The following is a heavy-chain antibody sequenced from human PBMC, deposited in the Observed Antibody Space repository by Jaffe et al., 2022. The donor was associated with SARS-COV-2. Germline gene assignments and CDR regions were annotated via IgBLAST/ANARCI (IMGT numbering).Heavy chain of an antibody. CDR2: ISSSSSYI. J-gene: IGHJ4*02. CDR3: ATAVSSAFDY. Sequence: EVQLVESGGGLVKPGGSLRLSCAASGFTFSSYSMNWVRQAPGKGLEWVSSISSSSSYIYYADSVKGRFTISRDNAKNSLYLQMNSLRAEDTAVYYCATAVSSAFDYWGQGTLVTVSS. V-gene: IGHV3-21*01. D-gene: IGHD3-10*02. CDR1: GFTFSSYS.